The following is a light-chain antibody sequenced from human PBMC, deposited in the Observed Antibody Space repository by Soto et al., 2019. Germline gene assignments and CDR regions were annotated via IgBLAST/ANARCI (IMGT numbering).Light chain of an antibody. Sequence: EIVLTQSPATLSLSPGERATLSCRASQSVSSFLAWYQQKPCQAPRLLLYDASHRATGIPARFSGSWSGTDFILTISSLESEDFGVYYGQPCSNWEGTFGPGTKVDIK. CDR3: QPCSNWEGT. CDR1: QSVSSF. CDR2: DAS. V-gene: IGKV3-11*01. J-gene: IGKJ3*01.